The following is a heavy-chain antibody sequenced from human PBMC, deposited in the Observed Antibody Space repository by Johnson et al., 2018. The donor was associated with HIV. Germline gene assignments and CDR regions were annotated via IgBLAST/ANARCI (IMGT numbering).Heavy chain of an antibody. CDR1: GFTFSSYA. Sequence: QVQLVESGGGVVQPGGSLRLSCAASGFTFSSYAMHWVRQAPGKGLEWVAVISYDGSNKYYADSVKGRFTISRDNSKNTLYLQMNSLRAEDTAGYYCAKDLLYWWLIDIWGQGTMVTVSS. CDR3: AKDLLYWWLIDI. D-gene: IGHD2-8*02. CDR2: ISYDGSNK. J-gene: IGHJ3*02. V-gene: IGHV3-30-3*02.